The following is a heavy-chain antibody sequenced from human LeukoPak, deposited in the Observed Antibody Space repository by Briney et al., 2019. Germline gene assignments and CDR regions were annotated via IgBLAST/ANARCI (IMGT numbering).Heavy chain of an antibody. CDR2: VSFDGNTT. J-gene: IGHJ4*02. CDR3: ARFRAATTRFDY. CDR1: GFTFRNYA. D-gene: IGHD1/OR15-1a*01. V-gene: IGHV3-30*09. Sequence: GGSLRLSCAASGFTFRNYAMYWVRQAPGRGLGWAAVVSFDGNTTFYSDSVKGLFAISRDNSKNTLYLEMNSLRPEDTAVYYCARFRAATTRFDYWGQGTLVTVSS.